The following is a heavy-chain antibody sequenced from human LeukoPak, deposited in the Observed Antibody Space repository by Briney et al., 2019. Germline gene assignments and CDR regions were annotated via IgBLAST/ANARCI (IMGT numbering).Heavy chain of an antibody. CDR1: GGTFSSYA. V-gene: IGHV1-69*13. CDR3: ASTYLSGSYYYYYGMDV. J-gene: IGHJ6*02. CDR2: IIPIFGTA. D-gene: IGHD1-26*01. Sequence: SVKVSCKASGGTFSSYAISWVRQAPGQGLEWMGGIIPIFGTANYAQKFQGRVTITADESTSTAYMELSSLRSEDTAVYYCASTYLSGSYYYYYGMDVWGQGTTVTVSS.